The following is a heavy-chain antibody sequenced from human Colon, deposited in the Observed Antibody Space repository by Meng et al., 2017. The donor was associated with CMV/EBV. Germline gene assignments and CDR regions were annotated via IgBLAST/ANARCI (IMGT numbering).Heavy chain of an antibody. CDR2: IYYSGST. D-gene: IGHD3-16*01. CDR3: ATGLGWFDP. Sequence: LTCTVSGDSISSSSYYWGWIRQPPGKGLEWIGSIYYSGSTDYGPSLKSRVTLSVDTSKNQFSLKLSSVTAADTAVYYCATGLGWFDPWGQGTLVTVSS. J-gene: IGHJ5*02. CDR1: GDSISSSSYY. V-gene: IGHV4-39*01.